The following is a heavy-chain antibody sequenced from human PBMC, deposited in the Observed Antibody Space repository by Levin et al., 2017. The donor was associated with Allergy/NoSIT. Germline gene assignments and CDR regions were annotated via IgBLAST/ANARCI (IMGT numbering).Heavy chain of an antibody. J-gene: IGHJ4*02. V-gene: IGHV4-34*01. CDR2: ISHSGNT. D-gene: IGHD3-22*01. CDR1: SGSLSGYY. Sequence: SETLSLTCGVYSGSLSGYYWNWIRQPPGKGLEWVGEISHSGNTDYNPSLKSRVTVSVDKSKNQFSLRLTSGTAADTAVDYCARSADSSGYYLGYWGQGTLVTVSS. CDR3: ARSADSSGYYLGY.